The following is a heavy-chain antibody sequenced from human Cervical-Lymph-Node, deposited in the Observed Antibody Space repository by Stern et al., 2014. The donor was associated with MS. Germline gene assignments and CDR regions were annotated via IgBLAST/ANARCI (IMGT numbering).Heavy chain of an antibody. CDR3: ARVVSKYFDY. CDR1: GYTFTSYA. V-gene: IGHV1-3*01. CDR2: INDGNGNT. D-gene: IGHD5/OR15-5a*01. J-gene: IGHJ4*02. Sequence: QVQLVQSGAEVKKPGASVKVSCKASGYTFTSYAMHWVRQAPGQRLEWMGGINDGNGNTKYAQKFQGRVTITRDTSASTAYMELSSLRSEDTAVYYCARVVSKYFDYWGQGTLVTVSS.